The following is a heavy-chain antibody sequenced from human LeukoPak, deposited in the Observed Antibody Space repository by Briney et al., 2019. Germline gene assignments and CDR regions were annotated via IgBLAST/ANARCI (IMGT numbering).Heavy chain of an antibody. CDR1: GFTFSSYA. V-gene: IGHV3-23*01. J-gene: IGHJ4*02. D-gene: IGHD3-22*01. CDR2: ISGSGGST. Sequence: PGGSLRLSCAASGFTFSSYAMSWVRQAPGKGLEWVSAISGSGGSTYYADSVKGRFTISRDNSKNTLCLQMNSLRAEDTAVYYCAKDLFFDARDYDSSGRKGETRSSSDYWGQGTLVTVSS. CDR3: AKDLFFDARDYDSSGRKGETRSSSDY.